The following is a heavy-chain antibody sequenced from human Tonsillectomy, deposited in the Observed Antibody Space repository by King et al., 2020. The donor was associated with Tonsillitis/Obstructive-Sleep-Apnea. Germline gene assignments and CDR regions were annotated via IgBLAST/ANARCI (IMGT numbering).Heavy chain of an antibody. CDR3: AAMGFYSTSPRDY. J-gene: IGHJ4*02. Sequence: QLVQSGAEVKKPGESLKISCKSSGYSFTSYWIGWVRQMPGKGLEWMGVIYPGDSDTRYSPSFQGQVTISADKSITTAYLQWSSLRASDTAMYYCAAMGFYSTSPRDYWGQGTLVTVSS. V-gene: IGHV5-51*01. CDR1: GYSFTSYW. D-gene: IGHD6-6*01. CDR2: IYPGDSDT.